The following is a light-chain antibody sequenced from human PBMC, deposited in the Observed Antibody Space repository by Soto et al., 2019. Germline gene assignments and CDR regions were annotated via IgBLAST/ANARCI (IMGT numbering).Light chain of an antibody. CDR1: QSIGSW. J-gene: IGKJ1*01. Sequence: DIQMTQSPSTLSASVGDRVIIVCRASQSIGSWLAWYQQKPGKAPKLLIYKASSLKSGVPSRFSGSGSGTEFTLTIRSLQPDDFATYYCQQYNTYLWTFGQGTKVDIK. CDR2: KAS. CDR3: QQYNTYLWT. V-gene: IGKV1-5*03.